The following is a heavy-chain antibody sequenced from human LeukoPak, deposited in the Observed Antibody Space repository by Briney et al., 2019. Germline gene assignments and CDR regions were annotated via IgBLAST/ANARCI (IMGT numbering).Heavy chain of an antibody. CDR1: GDSISSGDYY. J-gene: IGHJ6*03. V-gene: IGHV4-61*02. D-gene: IGHD2-21*02. CDR2: ISSSGST. CDR3: AGFCGGDCYSSPLREYYYYYYYMDV. Sequence: PSETLSLTCTVSGDSISSGDYYWSWIRQPAGKGLEWIGRISSSGSTNYNPSLKSRVTISVDTSKNQFSLKLSSVTAADTAVYYCAGFCGGDCYSSPLREYYYYYYYMDVWGKGTTVTISS.